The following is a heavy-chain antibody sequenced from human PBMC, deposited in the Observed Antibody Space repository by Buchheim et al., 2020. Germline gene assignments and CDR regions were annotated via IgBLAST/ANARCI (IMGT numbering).Heavy chain of an antibody. CDR2: IYYSGST. D-gene: IGHD5-24*01. CDR3: ARSSVEMATNGVSVFDY. V-gene: IGHV4-30-4*01. CDR1: GGSISSGDYY. J-gene: IGHJ4*02. Sequence: QVQLQESGPGLVKPSQTLSLTCTVSGGSISSGDYYWSWIRQPPGKGLEWIGYIYYSGSTSYNPSLKSRVNISVNTSKHQFSLKLSSVTAADTAVYYCARSSVEMATNGVSVFDYWGQGTL.